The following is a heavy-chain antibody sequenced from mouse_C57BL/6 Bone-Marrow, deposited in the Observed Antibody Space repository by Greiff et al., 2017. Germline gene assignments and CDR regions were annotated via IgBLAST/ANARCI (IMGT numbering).Heavy chain of an antibody. V-gene: IGHV1-4*01. D-gene: IGHD1-3*01. J-gene: IGHJ1*03. CDR2: INPSSGYT. CDR3: ANKGSSVPHWYFDV. CDR1: GYTFTSYT. Sequence: QVQLQQSGAELARPGASVKMSCKASGYTFTSYTMHWVNQRPGQGLEWIGYINPSSGYTKYNQKFKDKATLTADKSSSTAYMQLSRLTSEYSAVYYCANKGSSVPHWYFDVWGTGTTVTVSS.